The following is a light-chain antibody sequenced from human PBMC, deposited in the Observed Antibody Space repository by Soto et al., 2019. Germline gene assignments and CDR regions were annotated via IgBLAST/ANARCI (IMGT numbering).Light chain of an antibody. CDR1: SSDVGGYNY. Sequence: QSVLTQPPSASGSPGQSVTISCTGTSSDVGGYNYVSWYQQHPGKAPKLMIHEVSKRPSGVPDRFSGSKSGNTASLTVSGLQAEDEADYYCNSYAGSNVYVFGTGTKVTVL. CDR3: NSYAGSNVYV. CDR2: EVS. J-gene: IGLJ1*01. V-gene: IGLV2-8*01.